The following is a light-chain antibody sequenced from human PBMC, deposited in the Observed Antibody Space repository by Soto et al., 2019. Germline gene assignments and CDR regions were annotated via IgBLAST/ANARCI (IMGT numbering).Light chain of an antibody. Sequence: EIVLTQSPGTLSLSPGERATISCRASQSVSSNYLAWYQQKPGQAPRLLIYGASRGAAGIPDRFIGSGSGTDFTLTINSLEPEDFAVYFCQQYGRSPLFTFGQGTK. CDR3: QQYGRSPLFT. V-gene: IGKV3-20*01. CDR2: GAS. CDR1: QSVSSNY. J-gene: IGKJ2*01.